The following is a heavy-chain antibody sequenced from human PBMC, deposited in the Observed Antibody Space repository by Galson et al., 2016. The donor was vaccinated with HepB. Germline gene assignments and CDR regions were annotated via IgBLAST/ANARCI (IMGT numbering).Heavy chain of an antibody. CDR3: AKGILLGSDAFDI. CDR1: GYTFSDYF. V-gene: IGHV1-2*02. Sequence: SVKVSCTASGYTFSDYFLHWVRQAPGKGLEWMGWISPISGGTDLPQKFQGRVTITRDTSISTAYMELSRLTFDDTAVYYCAKGILLGSDAFDIWGQGTMVTVSS. D-gene: IGHD1-26*01. J-gene: IGHJ3*02. CDR2: ISPISGGT.